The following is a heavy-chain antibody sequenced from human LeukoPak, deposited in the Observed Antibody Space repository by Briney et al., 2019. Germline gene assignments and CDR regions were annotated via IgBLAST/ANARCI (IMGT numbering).Heavy chain of an antibody. CDR1: GFTFSSYS. D-gene: IGHD3-10*01. V-gene: IGHV3-23*01. Sequence: QSGGSLRLSCAASGFTFSSYSMNWVRQAPGKGLEWVSAISGSGGSTYYADSVKGRFTISRDNSKNTLYLQMNSLRAEDTAVYYCAKDSSIFEVRGFLDYWGQGTLVTVSS. CDR3: AKDSSIFEVRGFLDY. CDR2: ISGSGGST. J-gene: IGHJ4*02.